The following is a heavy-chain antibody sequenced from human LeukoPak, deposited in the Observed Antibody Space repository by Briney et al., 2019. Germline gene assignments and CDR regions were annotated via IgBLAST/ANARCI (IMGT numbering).Heavy chain of an antibody. J-gene: IGHJ4*02. V-gene: IGHV3-33*06. D-gene: IGHD3-10*01. CDR2: IWSEGRRI. CDR1: GFSFSSYA. CDR3: AKDCYESGSYYQRDFDH. Sequence: PGGSLRLSCVASGFSFSSYAMNWVRQAPGKGPEWVAAIWSEGRRIYFADSVKGRFTISRDDSKNTLYLQMNTLRAEDTAVYYCAKDCYESGSYYQRDFDHWGQGTLVTVSS.